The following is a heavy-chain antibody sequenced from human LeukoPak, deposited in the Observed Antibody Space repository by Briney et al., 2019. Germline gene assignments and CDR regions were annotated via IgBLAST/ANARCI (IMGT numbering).Heavy chain of an antibody. J-gene: IGHJ4*02. V-gene: IGHV1-8*01. D-gene: IGHD3-10*01. Sequence: ASVKVSCKASGYTFTSYDINWVRQATGQGLEWMGWMNPNSGNTGYAQKFQGRVTMTRNTSISTAYMELSSLRSEDTAVYYCARESMVRGVNFDYWGQGTLVTVSS. CDR1: GYTFTSYD. CDR3: ARESMVRGVNFDY. CDR2: MNPNSGNT.